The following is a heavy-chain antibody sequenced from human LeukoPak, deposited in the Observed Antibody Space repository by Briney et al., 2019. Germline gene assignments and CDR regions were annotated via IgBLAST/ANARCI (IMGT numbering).Heavy chain of an antibody. CDR2: IYYSGNT. D-gene: IGHD3-10*01. CDR1: GGSISSSSHY. V-gene: IGHV4-39*07. Sequence: SETLSLTCTVSGGSISSSSHYWGWIRQPAVKGQEWIGSIYYSGNTYYAPSLKSRVTVSLDTSKNQFSLKLSSVTAADTAVYYCAREANSYGSGSNLEGTFDYWGQGSLVTVSS. CDR3: AREANSYGSGSNLEGTFDY. J-gene: IGHJ4*02.